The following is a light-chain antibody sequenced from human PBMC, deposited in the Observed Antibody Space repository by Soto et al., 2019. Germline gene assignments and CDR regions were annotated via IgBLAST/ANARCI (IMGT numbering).Light chain of an antibody. CDR1: QRSSGY. CDR3: QQRSNCTPIT. V-gene: IGKV3-11*01. J-gene: IGKJ5*01. Sequence: GFTQRLANIYLSPGMRATHSFRASQRSSGYLAWYQQKPGQAPRLLIYDAANRATGIQARFSGSGSGTDFTLTISSLEPEDFAVYYCQQRSNCTPITFGQGTRLDIK. CDR2: DAA.